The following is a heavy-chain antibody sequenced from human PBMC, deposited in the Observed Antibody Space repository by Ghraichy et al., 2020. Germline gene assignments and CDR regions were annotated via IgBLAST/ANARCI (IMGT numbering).Heavy chain of an antibody. J-gene: IGHJ5*02. CDR3: ARLNYNGTGTPTYHNWFDP. Sequence: GGSLRLSCAASGFSVSSNYMSWVRQAPGKGLEWVSVIYSGAGTYYADSVRGRFTISRDNSQNTLYLQMDSLRAEDTAVYFCARLNYNGTGTPTYHNWFDPWGQGTLVTGSS. CDR2: IYSGAGT. D-gene: IGHD3-10*01. V-gene: IGHV3-53*01. CDR1: GFSVSSNY.